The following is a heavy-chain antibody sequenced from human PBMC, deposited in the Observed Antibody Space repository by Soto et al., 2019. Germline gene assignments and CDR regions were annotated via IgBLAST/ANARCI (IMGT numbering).Heavy chain of an antibody. CDR2: IYSGGST. J-gene: IGHJ5*02. Sequence: EVQLVESGGGLVQPGGSLRLSCAASGFTVSSNYMSWVRQAPGKGLEWVSVIYSGGSTYYADSVKGRFTISRDNSKNTLYLQMNSLRAEDTAVYYCARIYGDYMSWFDPWGQGTLVTVSS. CDR1: GFTVSSNY. V-gene: IGHV3-66*01. D-gene: IGHD4-17*01. CDR3: ARIYGDYMSWFDP.